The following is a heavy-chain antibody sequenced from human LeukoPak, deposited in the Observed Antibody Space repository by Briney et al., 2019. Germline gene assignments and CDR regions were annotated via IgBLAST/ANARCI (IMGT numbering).Heavy chain of an antibody. Sequence: GGSLRLSCAVSGFTFSTHAMHWVRQAPGKGLEWGALILYDGSNKYYADSVKGRFTISRDNSKNTLYLEMNSLRAEDTALYYCARVPYGSGTYTDSWGQGTLVTVSS. CDR1: GFTFSTHA. D-gene: IGHD3-10*01. CDR3: ARVPYGSGTYTDS. J-gene: IGHJ4*02. V-gene: IGHV3-30-3*01. CDR2: ILYDGSNK.